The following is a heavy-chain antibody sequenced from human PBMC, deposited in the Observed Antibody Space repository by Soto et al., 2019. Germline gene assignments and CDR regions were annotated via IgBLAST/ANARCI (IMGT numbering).Heavy chain of an antibody. Sequence: PGGSLRLSCAASGFTFSSHSMNWVRQAPGKGLEWVSSISSSSSYIYYADSVKGRFTISRDNAKNSLYLQMNSLRAEDTAVYYCARTLGAARPNYGMDVWGQGTTVTVSS. D-gene: IGHD6-6*01. CDR2: ISSSSSYI. CDR3: ARTLGAARPNYGMDV. V-gene: IGHV3-21*01. CDR1: GFTFSSHS. J-gene: IGHJ6*02.